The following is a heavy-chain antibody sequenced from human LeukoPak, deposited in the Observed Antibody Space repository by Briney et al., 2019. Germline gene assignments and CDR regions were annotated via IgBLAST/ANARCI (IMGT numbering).Heavy chain of an antibody. V-gene: IGHV3-48*01. J-gene: IGHJ4*02. Sequence: PGGSLRLSCAASGFTFSSYSMNWVRQAPGKGLEWVSYISSSSSTIYYADSVKGRFTISRDNAKNSLYLQMNSLRAEDMAVYYCAKGGGSGGSCYMGCYFDYWGQGTLVTVSS. CDR1: GFTFSSYS. D-gene: IGHD2-15*01. CDR3: AKGGGSGGSCYMGCYFDY. CDR2: ISSSSSTI.